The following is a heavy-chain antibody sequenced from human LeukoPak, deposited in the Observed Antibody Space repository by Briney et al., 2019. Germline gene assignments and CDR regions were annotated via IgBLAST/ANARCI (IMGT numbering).Heavy chain of an antibody. CDR1: GLTFSSYS. CDR2: IWYDGSNK. J-gene: IGHJ4*02. CDR3: VRGERQWDQFDY. Sequence: TGGSLRLSCTASGLTFSSYSMNWVRQAPGKGLEWVAVIWYDGSNKYYADSVKGRFTNSRDNSKNTLYLQMNSLRAEDTAMYYCVRGERQWDQFDYWGQGTPVTVSS. V-gene: IGHV3-33*08. D-gene: IGHD1-26*01.